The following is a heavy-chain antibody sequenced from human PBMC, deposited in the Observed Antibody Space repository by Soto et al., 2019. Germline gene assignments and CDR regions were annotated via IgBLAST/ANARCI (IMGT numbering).Heavy chain of an antibody. CDR3: ATRLTRGAFQSRFQR. CDR1: GASVNDGNFY. CDR2: IHHSGIT. Sequence: SDTLSLTCSVSGASVNDGNFYWNWIRQSPGKGLEWIGLIHHSGITKYNPSLKRRVTISLDTSKNDFSLKLRSVTVADTAIYYCATRLTRGAFQSRFQRWGQ. V-gene: IGHV4-61*03. J-gene: IGHJ1*01. D-gene: IGHD3-16*01.